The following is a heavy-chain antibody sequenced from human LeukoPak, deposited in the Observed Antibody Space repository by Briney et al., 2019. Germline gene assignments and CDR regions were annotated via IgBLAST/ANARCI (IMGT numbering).Heavy chain of an antibody. V-gene: IGHV4-59*01. Sequence: SSETLSLTCTVSGGSISSYYWSLIRQPPGKGLEWIGYIYYSGSTNYNPALKSRVTISVDTSKNQFSLKLSSVTAADTAVYYCARGVREREYYYDSSGYYFWYYFDYWGQGTLVTVSS. D-gene: IGHD3-22*01. CDR2: IYYSGST. J-gene: IGHJ4*02. CDR3: ARGVREREYYYDSSGYYFWYYFDY. CDR1: GGSISSYY.